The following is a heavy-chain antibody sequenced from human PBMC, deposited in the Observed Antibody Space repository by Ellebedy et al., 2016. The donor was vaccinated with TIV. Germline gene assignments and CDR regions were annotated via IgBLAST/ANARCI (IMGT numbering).Heavy chain of an antibody. J-gene: IGHJ4*02. CDR3: ATVVLFDCSSTSCYGNYDY. CDR1: GFPFSTYW. CDR2: MKKDGSET. D-gene: IGHD2-2*01. Sequence: GGSLRLXCAASGFPFSTYWMNWVRQAPGKGLEWVANMKKDGSETYYVDSVRGRFTISRDNAKNSLHLQMNSLRVEDTAVYYCATVVLFDCSSTSCYGNYDYWGQGTLVTVSS. V-gene: IGHV3-7*01.